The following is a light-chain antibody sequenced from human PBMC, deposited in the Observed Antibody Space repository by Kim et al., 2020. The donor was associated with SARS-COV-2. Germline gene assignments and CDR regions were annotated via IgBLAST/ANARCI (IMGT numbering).Light chain of an antibody. J-gene: IGKJ2*01. Sequence: LSPGERATLSCRASQSVRSSYLAWYQQKPGQAPRLLIYGASSRATGIPDRFSGSGSGTDFTLTISRLEPEDFAVHYCQQYGSTPYTFGQGTKLEI. CDR3: QQYGSTPYT. CDR2: GAS. V-gene: IGKV3-20*01. CDR1: QSVRSSY.